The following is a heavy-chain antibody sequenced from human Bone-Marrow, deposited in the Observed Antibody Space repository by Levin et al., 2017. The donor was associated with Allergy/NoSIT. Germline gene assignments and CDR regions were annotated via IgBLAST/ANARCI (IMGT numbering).Heavy chain of an antibody. CDR2: IKADGSEK. J-gene: IGHJ6*01. CDR3: EGDSFSRSSGLDYYYGLDV. CDR1: GFTLSQYW. Sequence: GGSLRLSCAASGFTLSQYWMTWVRQAPGKGLEWVAKIKADGSEKYYVDSLKGRFSISRDNTRKSVSLQISNLRAEDTAVYYCEGDSFSRSSGLDYYYGLDVWGQGTTVTVAA. V-gene: IGHV3-7*01. D-gene: IGHD6-6*01.